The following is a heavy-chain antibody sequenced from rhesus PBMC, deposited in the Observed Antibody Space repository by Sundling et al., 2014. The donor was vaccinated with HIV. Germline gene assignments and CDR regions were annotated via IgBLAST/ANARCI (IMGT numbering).Heavy chain of an antibody. D-gene: IGHD3-3*01. J-gene: IGHJ4*01. Sequence: QVQLVQSGAEVKKPGASVKLSCKASGYTFTTYTINWVRQAPGQGLEWMGWIIPSNGNTAYAQTFQGRVTMSRDTSTSTAYMELSSLRSEDTAVYYCAREGFLQFFGLDKFDYWGQGVLVTISS. V-gene: IGHV1-200*01. CDR2: IIPSNGNT. CDR3: AREGFLQFFGLDKFDY. CDR1: GYTFTTYT.